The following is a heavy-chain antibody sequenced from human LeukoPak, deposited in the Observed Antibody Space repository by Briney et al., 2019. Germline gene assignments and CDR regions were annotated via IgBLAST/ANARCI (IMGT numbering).Heavy chain of an antibody. V-gene: IGHV4-39*07. CDR3: ARGRGYYDSSGYYSDY. J-gene: IGHJ4*02. CDR1: GGSISSSSYY. Sequence: SETLSLTCTVSGGSISSSSYYWGWIRQPPGKGLEWIGSIYYSGSTYYNPSLKRRVTISVDTSKNQFSLKLSSVTAADTAVYYCARGRGYYDSSGYYSDYWGQGTLVTVSS. D-gene: IGHD3-22*01. CDR2: IYYSGST.